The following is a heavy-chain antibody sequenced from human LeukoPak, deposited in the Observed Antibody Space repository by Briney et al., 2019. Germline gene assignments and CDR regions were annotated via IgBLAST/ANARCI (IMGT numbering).Heavy chain of an antibody. CDR2: INHSGST. Sequence: SETLSLTCAVYGGSFSGYYWSWIRQPPGKGLEWIGEINHSGSTNYNASLKSRVTISVDTSKNQFFLKLTSVTAADTAVYYCARDMPRLYYYGSGSYYKGNAFDIWGQGTMVTVSS. CDR3: ARDMPRLYYYGSGSYYKGNAFDI. J-gene: IGHJ3*02. D-gene: IGHD3-10*01. CDR1: GGSFSGYY. V-gene: IGHV4-34*01.